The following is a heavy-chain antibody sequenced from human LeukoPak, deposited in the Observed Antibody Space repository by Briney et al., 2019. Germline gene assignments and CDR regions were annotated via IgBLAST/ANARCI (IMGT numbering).Heavy chain of an antibody. CDR3: ARSTPRPGTTRFDY. CDR1: GGTFSSYA. D-gene: IGHD1-7*01. V-gene: IGHV1-69*05. CDR2: IIPIFGTA. Sequence: GASVKVSCKASGGTFSSYAISWVRQAPGQGLEWMGGIIPIFGTANYAQKFQGRVTITTDESTSTAYMELSSLRSEDTAVYYCARSTPRPGTTRFDYWGQGTLVTVSS. J-gene: IGHJ4*02.